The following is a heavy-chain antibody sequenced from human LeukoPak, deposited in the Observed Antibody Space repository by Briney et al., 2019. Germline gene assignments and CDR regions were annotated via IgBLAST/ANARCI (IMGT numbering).Heavy chain of an antibody. CDR1: GGTFSSYA. J-gene: IGHJ3*02. D-gene: IGHD1-26*01. CDR3: ARELSGSYFDAFDI. V-gene: IGHV1-69*05. CDR2: IIPILGTA. Sequence: SVKVSCKASGGTFSSYAISWVRQAPGQGLEWMGRIIPILGTANYAQKFQGRVTITTDESTSAAYMELSSLRSEDTAVSYCARELSGSYFDAFDIWGQGTMVTVSS.